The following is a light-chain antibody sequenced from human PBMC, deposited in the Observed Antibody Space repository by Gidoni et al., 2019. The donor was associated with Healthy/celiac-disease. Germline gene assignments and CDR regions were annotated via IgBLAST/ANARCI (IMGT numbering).Light chain of an antibody. J-gene: IGLJ2*01. CDR2: QDS. CDR3: QAWDSSTRV. CDR1: KLGDKY. Sequence: SYELTQPPSVSVSPGQTASITCSVDKLGDKYACWYQQKPGQSPVLVIYQDSKRPSGIPERFSGSNSGNTATLTISGTQAMDGADYYCQAWDSSTRVFGGGTKLTVL. V-gene: IGLV3-1*01.